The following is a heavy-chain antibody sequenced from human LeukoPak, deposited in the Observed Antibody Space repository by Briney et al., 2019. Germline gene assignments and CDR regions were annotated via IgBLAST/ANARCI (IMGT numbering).Heavy chain of an antibody. CDR1: GFTVSSNY. V-gene: IGHV3-66*01. Sequence: GGSLRLSCVASGFTVSSNYMSWVRQAPGKGLEWVSVIYSGGSTYYADSVKGRFTISKDNSKNTLYLQMNSLRAEDTAVYYCARGDYGGYSFFDYWGQGTLVTVSS. D-gene: IGHD4-23*01. J-gene: IGHJ4*02. CDR3: ARGDYGGYSFFDY. CDR2: IYSGGST.